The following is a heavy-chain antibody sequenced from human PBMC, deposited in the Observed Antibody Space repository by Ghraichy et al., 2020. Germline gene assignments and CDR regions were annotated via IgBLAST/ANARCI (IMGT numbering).Heavy chain of an antibody. V-gene: IGHV3-23*01. CDR3: RWYYDILTGPNTHYYYGMDV. J-gene: IGHJ6*02. D-gene: IGHD3-9*01. CDR1: GFTFSSYA. Sequence: GSLRLSCAASGFTFSSYAMSWVRQAPGKGLEWVSAISGSGGSTYYADSVKGRFTISRDNSKNTLYLQMNSLRAEDTAVYYCRWYYDILTGPNTHYYYGMDVWGQGTTVTVSS. CDR2: ISGSGGST.